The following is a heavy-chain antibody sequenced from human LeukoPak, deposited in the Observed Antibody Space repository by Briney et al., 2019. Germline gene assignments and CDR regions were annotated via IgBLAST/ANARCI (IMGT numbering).Heavy chain of an antibody. CDR1: GFTFNNYW. CDR2: VKPDGTEK. V-gene: IGHV3-7*01. CDR3: AREIGPGTGSGDAFDI. Sequence: GGSLRLSCAASGFTFNNYWMSWVRQAPGEGLEWVANVKPDGTEKYYVDSVKGRFTISRDNAKNTLYLQMNSLRADDTAVFYCAREIGPGTGSGDAFDIWGQGTMVTVSS. J-gene: IGHJ3*02. D-gene: IGHD3-10*01.